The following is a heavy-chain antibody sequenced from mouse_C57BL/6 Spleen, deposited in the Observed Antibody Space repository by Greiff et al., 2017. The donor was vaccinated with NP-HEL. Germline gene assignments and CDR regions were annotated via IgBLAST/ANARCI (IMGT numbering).Heavy chain of an antibody. CDR1: GFTFTDYY. V-gene: IGHV7-3*01. CDR2: IRNKANGYTT. Sequence: EVKLVESGGGLVQPGGSLSLSCAASGFTFTDYYMSWVRQPPGKALEWLGFIRNKANGYTTEYSASVKGRFTISRDNSQSILYLQMNALRAEDSATYYCASPTVVATSDWYFDVWGTGTTVTVSS. J-gene: IGHJ1*03. D-gene: IGHD1-1*01. CDR3: ASPTVVATSDWYFDV.